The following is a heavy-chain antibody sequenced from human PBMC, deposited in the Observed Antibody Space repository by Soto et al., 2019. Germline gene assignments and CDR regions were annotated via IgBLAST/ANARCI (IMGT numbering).Heavy chain of an antibody. CDR1: GASFTDGSLF. J-gene: IGHJ5*02. D-gene: IGHD3-22*01. CDR2: TYIGGMT. CDR3: ATATETFSTAGYYVNWFDH. V-gene: IGHV4-39*01. Sequence: PSETLSLTCTVSGASFTDGSLFWGWIRQSPGKGVEWIASTYIGGMTYYNPSLRSRVTISVDTSKSQFSLRLNSVTAADTAVYYCATATETFSTAGYYVNWFDHWGHGTLVTVSS.